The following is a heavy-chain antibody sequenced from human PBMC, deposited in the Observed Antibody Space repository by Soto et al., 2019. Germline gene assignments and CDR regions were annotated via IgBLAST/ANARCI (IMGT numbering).Heavy chain of an antibody. CDR3: ARGQAGYYDSSGYNDFDY. J-gene: IGHJ4*02. V-gene: IGHV1-2*04. CDR2: INPNSGGT. D-gene: IGHD3-22*01. Sequence: ASVKVSCKASGYTFTGYYMHWVRQAPGQGLEWMGWINPNSGGTNYAQKFQGWVTMTRNTSISTAYMELSSLRSEDTAVYYCARGQAGYYDSSGYNDFDYWGQGTLVTVSS. CDR1: GYTFTGYY.